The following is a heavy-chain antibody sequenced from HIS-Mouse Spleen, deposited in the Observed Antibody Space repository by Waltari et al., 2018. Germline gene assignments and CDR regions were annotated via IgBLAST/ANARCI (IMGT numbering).Heavy chain of an antibody. CDR2: ISYDGSNK. CDR3: APWGGYFDY. CDR1: GFTFSSYA. V-gene: IGHV3-30-3*01. D-gene: IGHD7-27*01. Sequence: QVQLVESGGGVVQPGRSLRLSCAAFGFTFSSYALPWVRQATGKGLGWVAVISYDGSNKYYADSVKGRFTISRDNSKNTLYLQMNSLRAEDTAVYYCAPWGGYFDYWGQGTLVTVSS. J-gene: IGHJ4*02.